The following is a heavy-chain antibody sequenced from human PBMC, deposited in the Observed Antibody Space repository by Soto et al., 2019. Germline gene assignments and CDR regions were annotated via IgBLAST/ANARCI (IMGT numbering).Heavy chain of an antibody. CDR3: ARDDRSVSGVVTLDH. J-gene: IGHJ4*02. Sequence: GASVKVSFKATGYSFKNYAVHWVRQAPGQRLEWMGFTNEGSGNTRFSQKFQGRISITRDTSASTVYLDLSSLTSEDTAIYYCARDDRSVSGVVTLDHWGPGTLVTVSS. V-gene: IGHV1-3*01. CDR2: TNEGSGNT. D-gene: IGHD3-3*01. CDR1: GYSFKNYA.